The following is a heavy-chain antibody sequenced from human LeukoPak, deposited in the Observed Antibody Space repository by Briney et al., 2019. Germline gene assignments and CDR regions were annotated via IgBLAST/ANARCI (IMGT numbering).Heavy chain of an antibody. CDR3: AREDDIVVVPYYMDV. Sequence: PGGSLRLSCAASGFTFSSYWMSWVRQAPGKGLEWVANIKQDGSEKYYVDSVKGRFTISRDNAKNSLYLQMNSLRAEDTAVYYCAREDDIVVVPYYMDVWGKGTTVAVSS. D-gene: IGHD2-2*01. CDR1: GFTFSSYW. CDR2: IKQDGSEK. J-gene: IGHJ6*03. V-gene: IGHV3-7*01.